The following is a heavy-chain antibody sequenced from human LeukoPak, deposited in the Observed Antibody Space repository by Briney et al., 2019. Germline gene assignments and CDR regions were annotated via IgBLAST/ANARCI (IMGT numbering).Heavy chain of an antibody. CDR2: ISAYNGNT. CDR1: GYTFTSYG. V-gene: IGHV1-18*01. D-gene: IGHD6-6*01. CDR3: ARGVKVWGGVFSRQLGTNFDY. Sequence: GASVKVSCKASGYTFTSYGISWVRQAPGQGLEWMGWISAYNGNTNYAQKLQGRVTMTTDTSTSTAYMELRSLRSDDTAVYYCARGVKVWGGVFSRQLGTNFDYWGQGTLVTVSS. J-gene: IGHJ4*02.